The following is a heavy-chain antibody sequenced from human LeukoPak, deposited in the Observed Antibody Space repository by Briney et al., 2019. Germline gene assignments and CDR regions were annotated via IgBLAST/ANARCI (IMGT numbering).Heavy chain of an antibody. CDR1: GLTFSSHW. J-gene: IGHJ4*02. D-gene: IGHD2-21*02. CDR2: INGDGSNA. Sequence: GRSLRLSCAASGLTFSSHWMHWVRHAPGKGLVWVSRINGDGSNARYADSVKGRFTISRDNAKNTVYLQMNSLRGEDTAVYYCATRPTDGDFGVLDYWGQGTLVTVSS. CDR3: ATRPTDGDFGVLDY. V-gene: IGHV3-74*01.